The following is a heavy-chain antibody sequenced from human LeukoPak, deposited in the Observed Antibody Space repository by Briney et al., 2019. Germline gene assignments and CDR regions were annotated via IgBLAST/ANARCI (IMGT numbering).Heavy chain of an antibody. V-gene: IGHV3-11*01. CDR2: ISHTSRTI. J-gene: IGHJ5*02. Sequence: GGSLRLSCAASGFAFSDYYINWIRQAPGQGLEWISYISHTSRTIYYAESVKGRFTTSRDNTEKLVYLQMTSLTVGDTAQYYCASGLLTSTSGYPYFETWGPGTLVTVSS. CDR3: ASGLLTSTSGYPYFET. D-gene: IGHD2-2*01. CDR1: GFAFSDYY.